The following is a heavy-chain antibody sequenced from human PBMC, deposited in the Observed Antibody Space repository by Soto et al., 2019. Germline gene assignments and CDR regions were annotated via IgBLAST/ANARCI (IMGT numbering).Heavy chain of an antibody. CDR2: IIPIFGTA. CDR1: GGTFSSYA. D-gene: IGHD2-15*01. CDR3: ARRAYCSGGSCYYYGMDV. V-gene: IGHV1-69*12. Sequence: QVQLVQSGAEVKKPGSSVKVSCKASGGTFSSYAIRWVLQAPGQGLEGMGGIIPIFGTANYAQKFQGRVTITADESTSTAYMELSSLRSEDTAVYYCARRAYCSGGSCYYYGMDVWGQGTTVTVSS. J-gene: IGHJ6*02.